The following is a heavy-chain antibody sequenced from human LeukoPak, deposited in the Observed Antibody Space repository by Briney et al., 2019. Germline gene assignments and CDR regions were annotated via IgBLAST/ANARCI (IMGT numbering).Heavy chain of an antibody. CDR3: ARGDIVATMGYYYYGMDV. J-gene: IGHJ6*02. D-gene: IGHD5-12*01. Sequence: GASVKVSCKASGGTFSSYAISWVRQAPGQGLEWMGIINPSGGSTSYAQKFQGRVTMARDTSTSTVYMELSSLRSEDTAVYYCARGDIVATMGYYYYGMDVWGQGTTVTVSS. V-gene: IGHV1-46*01. CDR1: GGTFSSYA. CDR2: INPSGGST.